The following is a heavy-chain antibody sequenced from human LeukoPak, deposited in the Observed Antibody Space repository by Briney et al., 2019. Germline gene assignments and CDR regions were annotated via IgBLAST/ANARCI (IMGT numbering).Heavy chain of an antibody. CDR2: FVRSGAGT. CDR1: GFTFAGCA. CDR3: AKRDSSGSNYFAY. Sequence: SGGSLRLSCAASGFTFAGCAMSWVRQAPGKGLEWVSTFVRSGAGTFYADSVKGRFTISRDNSKNTLYLQMNSLRAEDTAVYYCAKRDSSGSNYFAYWGQGALVTVPS. V-gene: IGHV3-23*01. J-gene: IGHJ4*02. D-gene: IGHD6-19*01.